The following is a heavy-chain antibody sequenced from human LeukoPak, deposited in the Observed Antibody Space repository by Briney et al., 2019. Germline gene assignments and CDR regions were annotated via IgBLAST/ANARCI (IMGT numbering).Heavy chain of an antibody. D-gene: IGHD4-17*01. Sequence: GGSLSLSCAASGFKFSDYYLYWFRQAPGKGLEWVSYISTTGTTKYNEDSVEGRFTLSRDNAKNSLYLQMNSLRPGDTAVYYCARRYGDYRNYGMDVWGQGTTVTVSS. CDR1: GFKFSDYY. CDR3: ARRYGDYRNYGMDV. CDR2: ISTTGTTK. V-gene: IGHV3-11*01. J-gene: IGHJ6*02.